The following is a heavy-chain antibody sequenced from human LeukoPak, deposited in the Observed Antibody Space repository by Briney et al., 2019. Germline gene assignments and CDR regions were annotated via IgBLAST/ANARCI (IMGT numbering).Heavy chain of an antibody. V-gene: IGHV4-59*08. J-gene: IGHJ3*02. CDR2: IYYSGST. CDR1: GGSISSYY. Sequence: PSETLSLTCTVSGGSISSYYWSWIRQPPGKGLEWIGYIYYSGSTNYNPSLKSRVTISVDTSKNQFSLKLSSVTAADTAVYYCARHGAGGDSGAFGIWGQGTMVTVSS. D-gene: IGHD2-21*02. CDR3: ARHGAGGDSGAFGI.